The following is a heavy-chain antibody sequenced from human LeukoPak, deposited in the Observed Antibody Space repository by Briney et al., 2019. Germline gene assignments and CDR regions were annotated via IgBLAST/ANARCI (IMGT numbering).Heavy chain of an antibody. CDR1: GFTFGTYA. CDR2: ISGDGDLT. Sequence: GGSLRLSCEASGFTFGTYAMTWDRQGPGKGLEWVSVISGDGDLTYYTNSVKGRFTISRDNSKNTLYLQMNSLRADDTALYYCAKATTRGGTSNYYYYGMDVWGHGTTVTVSS. CDR3: AKATTRGGTSNYYYYGMDV. V-gene: IGHV3-23*01. J-gene: IGHJ6*02. D-gene: IGHD1-1*01.